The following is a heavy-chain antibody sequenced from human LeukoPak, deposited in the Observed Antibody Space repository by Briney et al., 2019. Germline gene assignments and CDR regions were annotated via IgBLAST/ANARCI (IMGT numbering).Heavy chain of an antibody. CDR3: ARSFDYYDSSARSHAFDI. D-gene: IGHD3-22*01. V-gene: IGHV4-4*07. Sequence: SETLSLTCTVSGGSISSYYWSWMRQPAGKGLEGIGRIYTSGSTNYNPSLKSRVTMSVDTSKNQFSLKLSSVTAADTAVYYCARSFDYYDSSARSHAFDIWGQGTMVTVSS. CDR1: GGSISSYY. J-gene: IGHJ3*02. CDR2: IYTSGST.